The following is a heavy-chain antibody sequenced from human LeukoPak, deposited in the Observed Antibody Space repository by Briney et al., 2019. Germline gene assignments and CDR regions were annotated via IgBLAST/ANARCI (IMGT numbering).Heavy chain of an antibody. D-gene: IGHD6-13*01. CDR3: AGPRIAAAGWTDY. Sequence: SXYMSWVRQAPGKGLEWVSVIYSGGSTYYADSVKGRFTISRDNSKNTLFLQMNSLRAEDTAVYYCAGPRIAAAGWTDYWGQGTLVTVSS. V-gene: IGHV3-66*04. CDR2: IYSGGST. J-gene: IGHJ4*02. CDR1: SXY.